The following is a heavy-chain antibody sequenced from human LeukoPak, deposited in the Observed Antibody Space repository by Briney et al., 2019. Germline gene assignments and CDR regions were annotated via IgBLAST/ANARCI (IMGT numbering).Heavy chain of an antibody. CDR2: INAGSGHT. Sequence: ASVKVSCKASGYTFANFAMHWVRQAPGQRLEWMGWINAGSGHTKYSQVFQGRVTMTRDTSLSTVYMELSGLRYEDTALYFCARGLTGPSTRRGGPWGQGTLVTVSS. CDR3: ARGLTGPSTRRGGP. CDR1: GYTFANFA. V-gene: IGHV1-3*03. D-gene: IGHD2-2*01. J-gene: IGHJ5*02.